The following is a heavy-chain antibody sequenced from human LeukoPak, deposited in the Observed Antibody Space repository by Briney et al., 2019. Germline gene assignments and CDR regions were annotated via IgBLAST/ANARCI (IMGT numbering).Heavy chain of an antibody. CDR1: GGSISSSSYY. V-gene: IGHV4-61*01. CDR3: ARGYSYGPDAFDI. CDR2: IYYSGST. J-gene: IGHJ3*02. D-gene: IGHD5-18*01. Sequence: PSETLSLTCTVSGGSISSSSYYWSWIRQPPGKGLEWIGYIYYSGSTNYNPSLKSRVTISVDTSKNQFSLKLSSVTAADTAVYYCARGYSYGPDAFDIWGQGTMVTVSS.